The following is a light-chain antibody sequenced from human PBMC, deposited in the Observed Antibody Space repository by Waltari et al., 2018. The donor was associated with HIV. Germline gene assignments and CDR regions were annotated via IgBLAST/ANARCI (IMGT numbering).Light chain of an antibody. V-gene: IGLV2-14*01. J-gene: IGLJ1*01. CDR3: SSYTINNDYV. CDR2: EVL. CDR1: SSDVGRYNY. Sequence: QSALTQPASVSGSPGQSITISCTGTSSDVGRYNYVSWYQHHPGQAPKLIIYEVLNRASGISNRFSGSKSGNTASLTISGLQAEDEADYYCSSYTINNDYVFGTGTRVTVL.